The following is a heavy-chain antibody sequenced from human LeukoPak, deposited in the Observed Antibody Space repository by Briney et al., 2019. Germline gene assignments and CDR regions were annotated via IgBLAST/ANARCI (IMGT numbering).Heavy chain of an antibody. CDR2: IYYSGST. CDR1: GGSISSYY. V-gene: IGHV4-59*01. CDR3: ARESIFGVTYGMDV. Sequence: SETLSLTCTVSGGSISSYYWSWIRQPPGKGLEWIGYIYYSGSTNYNPSLKSRVTILVDTSKNQFSLKLSSVTAADTAVYYCARESIFGVTYGMDVWGQGTTVTVSS. D-gene: IGHD3-3*01. J-gene: IGHJ6*02.